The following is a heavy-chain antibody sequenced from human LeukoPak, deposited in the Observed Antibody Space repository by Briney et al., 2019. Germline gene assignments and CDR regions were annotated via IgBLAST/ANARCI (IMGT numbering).Heavy chain of an antibody. J-gene: IGHJ4*02. CDR3: ARALYYYDSSGYYLGYYFDY. D-gene: IGHD3-22*01. V-gene: IGHV1-3*01. CDR2: INAGNGNT. Sequence: ASVKVSCKASGYTFTSYAMHWVRQAPGQRLEWMGWINAGNGNTKYSQKFQGRVTITRDTSASTAYMELSSLRSEDTAVYYCARALYYYDSSGYYLGYYFDYWGQGTLATVSS. CDR1: GYTFTSYA.